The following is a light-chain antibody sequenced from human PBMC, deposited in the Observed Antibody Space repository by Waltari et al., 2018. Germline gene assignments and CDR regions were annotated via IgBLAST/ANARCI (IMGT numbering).Light chain of an antibody. CDR1: QGISSY. V-gene: IGKV1-8*01. J-gene: IGKJ2*01. Sequence: AIRMTQSPSSLSASTGDRVTITCRASQGISSYLAWYQQKPGKAPKLLIYAASTLQSGVPSRVSGSGSWTDFTLTISCLQSEDFATYYCQQYYSYPQTFGQGTKLEIK. CDR3: QQYYSYPQT. CDR2: AAS.